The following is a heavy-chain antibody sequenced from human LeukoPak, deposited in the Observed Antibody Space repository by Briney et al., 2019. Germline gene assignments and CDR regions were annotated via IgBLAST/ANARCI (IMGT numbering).Heavy chain of an antibody. CDR3: ARVSWIQLWLWSAFDI. CDR1: GYTFTGYY. J-gene: IGHJ3*02. CDR2: INPNSGGT. V-gene: IGHV1-2*02. Sequence: ASVKVSCKASGYTFTGYYMHWVRQAPGQGLEWMGWINPNSGGTNYAQKSQGRVTMTRDTSISTAYMELSRLRSDDTAVYYCARVSWIQLWLWSAFDIWGQGTMVTVSS. D-gene: IGHD5-18*01.